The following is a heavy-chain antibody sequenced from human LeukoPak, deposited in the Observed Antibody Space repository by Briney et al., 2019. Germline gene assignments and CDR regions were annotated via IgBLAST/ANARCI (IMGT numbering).Heavy chain of an antibody. V-gene: IGHV3-23*01. CDR2: ISGSGGST. CDR3: ATSYSGYDGG. J-gene: IGHJ4*02. D-gene: IGHD5-12*01. CDR1: GSTFSSYA. Sequence: GGSLSLFCAPYGSTFSSYAMRWVRQAPGKGLEWVSAISGSGGSTYYAGSVKGRFTISRDNSKNTLYLQMNSLRAEDTAVYYCATSYSGYDGGWGQGTLVTVSS.